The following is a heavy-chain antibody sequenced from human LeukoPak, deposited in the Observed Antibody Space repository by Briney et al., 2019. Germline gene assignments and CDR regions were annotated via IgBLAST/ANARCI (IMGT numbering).Heavy chain of an antibody. CDR1: GYTFTSYA. Sequence: GASVKVSCKASGYTFTSYAMHWVRQAPGQRLEWMGWINAGNGNTKYSQKFQGRVTITRDTSASTAYMELSSLRSEDTAVYYCARSDVDTAMVQFDYWGQGTLVTVSS. CDR3: ARSDVDTAMVQFDY. V-gene: IGHV1-3*01. D-gene: IGHD5-18*01. CDR2: INAGNGNT. J-gene: IGHJ4*02.